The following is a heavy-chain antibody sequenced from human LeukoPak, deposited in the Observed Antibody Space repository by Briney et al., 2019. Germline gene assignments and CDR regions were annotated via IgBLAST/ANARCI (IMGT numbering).Heavy chain of an antibody. CDR2: ISGSGGST. Sequence: PGGSLRLSCAASGFTFSSYAMSWVRQAPGKGLEWVSAISGSGGSTYYADSVKGRFTISRDNSKNTLYLQMSSLRAEDTAVYYCAKGKVAASLSYYYYGMDVWGQGTTVTVSS. CDR1: GFTFSSYA. CDR3: AKGKVAASLSYYYYGMDV. D-gene: IGHD2-15*01. V-gene: IGHV3-23*01. J-gene: IGHJ6*02.